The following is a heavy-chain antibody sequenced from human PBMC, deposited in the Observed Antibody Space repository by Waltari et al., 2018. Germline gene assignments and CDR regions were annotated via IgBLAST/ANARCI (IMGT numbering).Heavy chain of an antibody. CDR1: GDSISSGGYY. CDR2: IYYSGST. J-gene: IGHJ4*02. D-gene: IGHD3-3*01. CDR3: ARGRFLEWLLSPLDY. Sequence: QVQLQESGPGLVKPSQTLSLTCTVSGDSISSGGYYWSWIRQHPGKGLEWIGYIYYSGSTYDNPSLKSRVTISVDTSKNQFSLKLSSVTAADTAVYYCARGRFLEWLLSPLDYWGQGTLVTVSS. V-gene: IGHV4-31*03.